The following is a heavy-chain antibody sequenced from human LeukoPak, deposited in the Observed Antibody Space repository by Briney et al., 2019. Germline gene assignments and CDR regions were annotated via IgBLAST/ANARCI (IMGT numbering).Heavy chain of an antibody. Sequence: PGGSLRLSCAASGFTFSDYYMCWIRQAPGKGLERVSYISSSGSTIYYADSVMGRFTISRDNAKNSLYRQMNSLRAEDTAVYYCAAKYYDLWSGYYDWGQGTLVTVSS. J-gene: IGHJ4*02. D-gene: IGHD3-3*01. V-gene: IGHV3-11*04. CDR3: AAKYYDLWSGYYD. CDR1: GFTFSDYY. CDR2: ISSSGSTI.